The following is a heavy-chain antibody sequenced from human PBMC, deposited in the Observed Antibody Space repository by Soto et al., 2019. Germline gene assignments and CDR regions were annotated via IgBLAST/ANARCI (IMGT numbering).Heavy chain of an antibody. CDR3: ARDEVPAAMRYYGMDV. CDR1: GYTFTSYG. Sequence: ASVKVSCKASGYTFTSYGISWVRQAPGQGLEWMGWISAYNGNTNYAQKLQGRVTTTTDTSTSTAYMELRSLRSDDTAVYYCARDEVPAAMRYYGMDVWGQGTTVTVSS. J-gene: IGHJ6*02. V-gene: IGHV1-18*01. D-gene: IGHD2-2*01. CDR2: ISAYNGNT.